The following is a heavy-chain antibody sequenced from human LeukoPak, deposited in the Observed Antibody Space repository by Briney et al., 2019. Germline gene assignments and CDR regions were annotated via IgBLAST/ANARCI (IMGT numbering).Heavy chain of an antibody. CDR1: GGTFSSYT. J-gene: IGHJ4*02. CDR2: IIPILGIA. Sequence: SVKVSCKASGGTFSSYTISWVRQAPGQRLEWMGRIIPILGIANYAQKFQGRVTIIADKSTSTAYMELSSLRSEDTAVYYCADHYFDSSGYYEYFDYWRQGTLVTVSS. CDR3: ADHYFDSSGYYEYFDY. D-gene: IGHD3-22*01. V-gene: IGHV1-69*02.